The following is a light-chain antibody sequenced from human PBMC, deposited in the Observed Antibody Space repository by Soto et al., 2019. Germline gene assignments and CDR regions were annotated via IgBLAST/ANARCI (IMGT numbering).Light chain of an antibody. J-gene: IGLJ1*01. V-gene: IGLV2-14*01. Sequence: QSALTQPASVSGSPGQSITISCTGTTSDVGGYNYVSWYQQHPGKVPKLLIHEVSNRPSGVSNRFSDSKSGNTASLTISGLQAEDEADYYCLSKTSSISYVFGTGTKLTVL. CDR3: LSKTSSISYV. CDR1: TSDVGGYNY. CDR2: EVS.